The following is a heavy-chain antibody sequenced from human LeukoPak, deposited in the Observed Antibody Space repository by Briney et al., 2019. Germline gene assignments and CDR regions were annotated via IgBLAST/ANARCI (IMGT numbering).Heavy chain of an antibody. D-gene: IGHD6-13*01. V-gene: IGHV3-48*01. CDR1: GFTFSSYS. CDR3: ARGGTAAGHRDYFDY. Sequence: GGSLRLSCAASGFTFSSYSMNWVRQAPGKGLEGVSYISSSSSTIYYADSVKGRFTISRDNAKNSLYLQMNSLRAEDTAVYYCARGGTAAGHRDYFDYWGQGTLVTVSS. J-gene: IGHJ4*02. CDR2: ISSSSSTI.